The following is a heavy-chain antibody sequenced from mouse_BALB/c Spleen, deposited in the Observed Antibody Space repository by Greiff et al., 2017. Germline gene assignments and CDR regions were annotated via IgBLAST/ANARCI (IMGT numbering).Heavy chain of an antibody. D-gene: IGHD2-4*01. CDR1: GYTFTSYW. CDR3: TREGITTDYYAMDY. V-gene: IGHV1-5*01. Sequence: VQLKQSGTVLARPGASVKMSCKASGYTFTSYWMHWVKQRPGQGLEWIGAIYPGNSDTSYNQKFKGKAKLTAVTSTSTAYMELSSLTNEDSAVYYCTREGITTDYYAMDYWGQGTSVTVSS. CDR2: IYPGNSDT. J-gene: IGHJ4*01.